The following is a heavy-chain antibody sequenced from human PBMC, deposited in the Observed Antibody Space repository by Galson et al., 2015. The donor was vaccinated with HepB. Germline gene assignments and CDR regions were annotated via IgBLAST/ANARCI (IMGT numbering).Heavy chain of an antibody. Sequence: SVKVSCKASGGTFSSYAISWVRQAPGQGLEWMGRIIPILGIANYAQKFQGRVTITADKSTSTAYMELSSLRSEDTAVYYCARDDILIVSYHGGSYFDYWGQGTLVTVSS. J-gene: IGHJ4*02. V-gene: IGHV1-69*04. CDR1: GGTFSSYA. CDR3: ARDDILIVSYHGGSYFDY. D-gene: IGHD2/OR15-2a*01. CDR2: IIPILGIA.